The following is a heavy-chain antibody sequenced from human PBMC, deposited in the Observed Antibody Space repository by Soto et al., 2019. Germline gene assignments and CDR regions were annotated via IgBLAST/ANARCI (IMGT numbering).Heavy chain of an antibody. D-gene: IGHD3-10*01. J-gene: IGHJ2*01. CDR1: GFTFSSYA. V-gene: IGHV3-30-3*01. CDR3: ARDTVRGSPTFADWYLDL. Sequence: QVQLVESGGGVVQPGRSLRLSCTTSGFTFSSYAMHWVRRPPGKGLEWVAFVSYDVSNRYYADSVKGRFTISRDNSKNTLYLQMNSLRAEDTALYYCARDTVRGSPTFADWYLDLWGRGTLVTVSS. CDR2: VSYDVSNR.